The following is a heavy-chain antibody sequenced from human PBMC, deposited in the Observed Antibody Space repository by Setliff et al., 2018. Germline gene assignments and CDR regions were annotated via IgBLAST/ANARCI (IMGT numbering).Heavy chain of an antibody. Sequence: GESLTISCAASGFKFSNHSMSWVRQSPGKGLEWVSSISSTSLHIYYADSVKGRFTISRDNTKKSLFLQIENLRAEDTARFYCARGPTETAAGLYYFYYMDVWGKGTTVTVSS. CDR1: GFKFSNHS. CDR2: ISSTSLHI. CDR3: ARGPTETAAGLYYFYYMDV. J-gene: IGHJ6*03. V-gene: IGHV3-21*04. D-gene: IGHD6-25*01.